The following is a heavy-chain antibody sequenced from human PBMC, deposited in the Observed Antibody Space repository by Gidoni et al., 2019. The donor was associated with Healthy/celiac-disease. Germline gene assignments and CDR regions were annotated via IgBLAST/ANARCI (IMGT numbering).Heavy chain of an antibody. Sequence: QVQLQQWGAGLLKPAKTLSLTCAVYAGSFSGYSWSWIRQPPGKGLEWIGEIIPSGSTNYNKSLKSRVTISVDTSKNQFSLKLSSVNAADTAVYYCARGLGRWLVGSTRGYFDLWGRGTLVTVSS. CDR3: ARGLGRWLVGSTRGYFDL. CDR1: AGSFSGYS. D-gene: IGHD6-19*01. J-gene: IGHJ2*01. V-gene: IGHV4-34*01. CDR2: IIPSGST.